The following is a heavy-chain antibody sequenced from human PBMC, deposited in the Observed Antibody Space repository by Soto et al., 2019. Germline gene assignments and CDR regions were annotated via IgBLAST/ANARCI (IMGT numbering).Heavy chain of an antibody. D-gene: IGHD2-15*01. V-gene: IGHV4-34*01. CDR1: GGSFSGYY. J-gene: IGHJ4*02. Sequence: QVQLQQWGAGLLKPSETLSLTCAVYGGSFSGYYWSWIRQPPGKGLEWIGEINHSGSTNYNPSLKSRVTISVDTSKNQFSLKLSSVTAADTAVYYCARVYCSGGTCYFVDYWGQGTLVTVSS. CDR2: INHSGST. CDR3: ARVYCSGGTCYFVDY.